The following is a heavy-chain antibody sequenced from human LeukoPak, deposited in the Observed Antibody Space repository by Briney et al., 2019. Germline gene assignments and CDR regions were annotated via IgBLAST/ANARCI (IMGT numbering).Heavy chain of an antibody. J-gene: IGHJ6*02. Sequence: PGGSLRLSCAASGFTFSSYAMSWGRQAPGKGLEWVSAISGSCGSTYYADSVKGRFTISRDNSKNTLYLQMNSLRAEETAVYYCAKVRGTDLVVVVAATPYYYYGMDVWGQGTTVTVSS. CDR1: GFTFSSYA. CDR3: AKVRGTDLVVVVAATPYYYYGMDV. V-gene: IGHV3-23*01. CDR2: ISGSCGST. D-gene: IGHD2-15*01.